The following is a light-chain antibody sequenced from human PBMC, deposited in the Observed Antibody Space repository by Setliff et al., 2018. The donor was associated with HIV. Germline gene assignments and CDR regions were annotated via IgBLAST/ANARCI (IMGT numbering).Light chain of an antibody. CDR3: QQYYSSPRT. V-gene: IGKV4-1*01. Sequence: DIVMTQSPDSLAVSLGQRATIKCRSSQSVLYSSNNKNYLAWYQQKAGQPPKLLIYWASTRESGVPDRFSGSGSGTDFTLTISGLQAEDVAVYYCQQYYSSPRTFGQGT. J-gene: IGKJ1*01. CDR1: QSVLYSSNNKNY. CDR2: WAS.